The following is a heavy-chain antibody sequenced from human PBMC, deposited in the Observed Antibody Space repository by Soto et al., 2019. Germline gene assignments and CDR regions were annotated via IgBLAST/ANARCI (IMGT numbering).Heavy chain of an antibody. CDR3: TTKFPAIAARVFNYYYGMDV. V-gene: IGHV3-15*07. Sequence: GGSLRLSCAASGFTFSNAWMNWVRQAPGKGLEWVGRIKSKTDGGTTDYAAPVKGRFTISRDDSKNTLYLQMNSLKTEDTAVYYCTTKFPAIAARVFNYYYGMDVWGQGTTVTVSS. CDR1: GFTFSNAW. J-gene: IGHJ6*02. CDR2: IKSKTDGGTT. D-gene: IGHD6-6*01.